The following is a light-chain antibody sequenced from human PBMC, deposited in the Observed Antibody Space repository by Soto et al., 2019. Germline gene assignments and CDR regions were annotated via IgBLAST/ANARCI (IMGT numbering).Light chain of an antibody. CDR2: TAS. Sequence: DIQMTQSPSSLSASVGDSVTITCRASQTIIRYCNWYQHKPGKAPRLLIYTASSLQSGVPSRFSGSGSGTDFSLTISSLQPEDSATYYCQQSYNSLFTFGPGTKVDIK. CDR1: QTIIRY. J-gene: IGKJ3*01. V-gene: IGKV1-39*01. CDR3: QQSYNSLFT.